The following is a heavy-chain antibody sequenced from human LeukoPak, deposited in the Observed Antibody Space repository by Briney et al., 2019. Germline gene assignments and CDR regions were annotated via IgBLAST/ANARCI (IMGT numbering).Heavy chain of an antibody. D-gene: IGHD6-19*01. Sequence: GASLRLSCAASGFTFSSYAMSWVRQAPGKGLEWVSAISGSGGSTYYADSVKGQFTISRDNSKNTLYLQMNSLRAEDTAVYYCAKIRYSSGWFSFDYWGQGTLVTVSS. J-gene: IGHJ4*02. CDR2: ISGSGGST. CDR3: AKIRYSSGWFSFDY. V-gene: IGHV3-23*01. CDR1: GFTFSSYA.